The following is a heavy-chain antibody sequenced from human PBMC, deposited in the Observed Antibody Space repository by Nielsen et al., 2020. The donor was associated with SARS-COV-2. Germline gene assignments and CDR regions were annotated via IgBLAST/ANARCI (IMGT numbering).Heavy chain of an antibody. CDR3: ARVALTTVTPYYFDY. V-gene: IGHV3-11*04. D-gene: IGHD4-17*01. Sequence: WIRQPPGKGLEWVSYIDDSGSTIFYADSVRGRFTVSRDNPKNLLFLQMNSLRAEDTAVYYCARVALTTVTPYYFDYWGQGTLVTVSS. J-gene: IGHJ4*02. CDR2: IDDSGSTI.